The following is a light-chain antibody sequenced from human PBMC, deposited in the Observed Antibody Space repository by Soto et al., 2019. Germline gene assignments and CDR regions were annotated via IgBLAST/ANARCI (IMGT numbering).Light chain of an antibody. J-gene: IGKJ1*01. V-gene: IGKV3-20*01. Sequence: IMLTQSPGILSLSPGERATLSCRASQSVSSSYLAWYQQKPGQAPRLLIYGASSRATGIPDRFSGSGSGTDFTLTISRLEPEDFAVYYCQQYGSSITFGQGTKV. CDR1: QSVSSSY. CDR3: QQYGSSIT. CDR2: GAS.